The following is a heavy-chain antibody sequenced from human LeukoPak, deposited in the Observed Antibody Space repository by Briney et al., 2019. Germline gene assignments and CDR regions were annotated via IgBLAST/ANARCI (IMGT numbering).Heavy chain of an antibody. CDR3: ANGYGDY. CDR2: ISYDGSNK. Sequence: GRSLRLSCAASGFTFSSYGMHWVRQAPGKGLEWVAVISYDGSNKYYADSVKGRFTISRDNSKNTLYLQMNSLRAEDTAVYYCANGYGDYWGQGTLVTVSS. D-gene: IGHD1-1*01. J-gene: IGHJ4*02. V-gene: IGHV3-30*18. CDR1: GFTFSSYG.